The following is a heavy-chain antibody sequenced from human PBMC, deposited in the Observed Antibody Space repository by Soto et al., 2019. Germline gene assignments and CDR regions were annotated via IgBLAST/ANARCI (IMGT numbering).Heavy chain of an antibody. Sequence: EVQLLESGGGLVQPGGSLRLSCAASGFTFSSYAMSWVRQAPGKGLEWVSVASGSGGTTYYADSVKGRFTISRDNSKNTLYMQMSSLRAEDTAVYYFAKEVQPYYYYYMDVWDTGTTVTVSS. CDR1: GFTFSSYA. CDR2: ASGSGGTT. J-gene: IGHJ6*03. D-gene: IGHD3-10*01. V-gene: IGHV3-23*01. CDR3: AKEVQPYYYYYMDV.